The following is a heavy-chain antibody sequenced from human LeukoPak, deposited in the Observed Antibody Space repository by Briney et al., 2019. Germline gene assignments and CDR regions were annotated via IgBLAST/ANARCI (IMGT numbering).Heavy chain of an antibody. CDR3: ASTRLAGTKDY. V-gene: IGHV3-23*01. D-gene: IGHD1-1*01. CDR1: GFTFSSYA. Sequence: GGSLRLSCAASGFTFSSYAMSWVRQAPGKGLEWVSAISGSGGSTYYADSVKGRFTISRDNAKNSLYLQMNSLRAEDTAVYYCASTRLAGTKDYWGQGTLVTVSS. CDR2: ISGSGGST. J-gene: IGHJ4*02.